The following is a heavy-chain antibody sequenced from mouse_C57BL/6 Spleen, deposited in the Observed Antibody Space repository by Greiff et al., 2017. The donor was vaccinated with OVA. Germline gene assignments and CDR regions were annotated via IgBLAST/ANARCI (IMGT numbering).Heavy chain of an antibody. CDR1: GYAFTNYL. Sequence: QVQLQQSGAELVRPGTSVKVSCKASGYAFTNYLIEWVKQRPGQGLEWIGVINPGSGGTNYNEKFKGKATLTADKSSSTAYMQLSSLTSEDSAVYFCARTGYDYDGSFAYWGQGTLVTVSA. J-gene: IGHJ3*01. V-gene: IGHV1-54*01. D-gene: IGHD2-4*01. CDR3: ARTGYDYDGSFAY. CDR2: INPGSGGT.